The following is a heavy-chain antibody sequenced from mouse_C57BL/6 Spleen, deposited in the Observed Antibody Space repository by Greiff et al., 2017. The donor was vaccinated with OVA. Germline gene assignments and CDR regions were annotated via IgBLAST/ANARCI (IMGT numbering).Heavy chain of an antibody. V-gene: IGHV14-3*01. J-gene: IGHJ4*01. Sequence: VQLQQSVAELVRPGASVKLSCTASGFNIKNTYMHWVKQRPEQGLEWIGRIDPANGTTNYDPKFQGKATITVDPSSNTAYLQLSSLTSEDTAIYYCARSLSYGYLYAMDYWGQGTSVTVSS. CDR1: GFNIKNTY. D-gene: IGHD2-2*01. CDR3: ARSLSYGYLYAMDY. CDR2: IDPANGTT.